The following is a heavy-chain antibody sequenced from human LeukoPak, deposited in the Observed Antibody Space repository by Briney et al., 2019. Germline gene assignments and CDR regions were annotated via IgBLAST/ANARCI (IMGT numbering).Heavy chain of an antibody. CDR3: ARDGPIGVVVPAAMIYDYYYYHMDV. CDR1: GFTFSDYY. D-gene: IGHD2-2*01. Sequence: PGGSLRLSCAASGFTFSDYYMSWIRQAPGKGLEWVSYISSSGSTIYYADSVKGRFTISRDNAKNSLYLQMNSLRAEDTAVYYCARDGPIGVVVPAAMIYDYYYYHMDVWGKGTTVTVSS. V-gene: IGHV3-11*04. J-gene: IGHJ6*03. CDR2: ISSSGSTI.